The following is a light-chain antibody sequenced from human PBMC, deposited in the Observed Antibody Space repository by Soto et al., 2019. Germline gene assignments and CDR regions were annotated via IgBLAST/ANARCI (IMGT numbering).Light chain of an antibody. Sequence: DIQMTQSPSTLSASVRDRVTITCRASQSISAWLAWYQQKPGKAPKLLIYDASSLASGVPSRFSGSGSGTEFTLTISSLQPDDFATYYCQQYNNYLWTFGQGTKVDIK. CDR1: QSISAW. CDR3: QQYNNYLWT. V-gene: IGKV1-5*01. J-gene: IGKJ1*01. CDR2: DAS.